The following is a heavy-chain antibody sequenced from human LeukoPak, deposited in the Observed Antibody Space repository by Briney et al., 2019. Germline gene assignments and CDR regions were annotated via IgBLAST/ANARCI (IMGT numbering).Heavy chain of an antibody. CDR1: VFTVNSNY. CDR3: AAVAGYYYYMDV. D-gene: IGHD4-23*01. V-gene: IGHV3-66*01. J-gene: IGHJ6*03. CDR2: IYSGGST. Sequence: GGSLRLFCAASVFTVNSNYMSWVRQAPREGVEWVSVIYSGGSTYYADSVKGRFTISRDNFKNTLYLQMNSLRAEDTAVYYCAAVAGYYYYMDVWGKGTTVTISS.